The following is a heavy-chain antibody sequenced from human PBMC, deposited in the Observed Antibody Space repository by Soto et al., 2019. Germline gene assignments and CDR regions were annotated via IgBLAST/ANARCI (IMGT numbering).Heavy chain of an antibody. CDR1: GYTFTSYG. CDR2: ISAYNGNT. V-gene: IGHV1-18*01. J-gene: IGHJ5*02. Sequence: QVQLVQSGAELKKPGASVKVSCKASGYTFTSYGISWVRQAPGQGLEWMGWISAYNGNTNYAQKLQGRVTMTTDTSTSTAYMELRSRRSDDTAVYYCARDCDYGSGSYCPSGDWFDPWGQGTLVTVSS. CDR3: ARDCDYGSGSYCPSGDWFDP. D-gene: IGHD3-10*01.